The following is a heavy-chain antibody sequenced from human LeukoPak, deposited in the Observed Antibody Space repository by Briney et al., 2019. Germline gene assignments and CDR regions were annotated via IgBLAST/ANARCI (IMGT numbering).Heavy chain of an antibody. CDR2: IIPIFGTA. J-gene: IGHJ3*02. V-gene: IGHV1-69*01. D-gene: IGHD3-22*01. CDR3: ASYGSSGYYTSLDAFDI. Sequence: ASVKVSCKASGGTFSSYAISWVRQAPGQGLEWMGGIIPIFGTANYAQKFQGRATITADESTSTAYMELSSLRSEDTAVYYCASYGSSGYYTSLDAFDIWGQGTMVTVSS. CDR1: GGTFSSYA.